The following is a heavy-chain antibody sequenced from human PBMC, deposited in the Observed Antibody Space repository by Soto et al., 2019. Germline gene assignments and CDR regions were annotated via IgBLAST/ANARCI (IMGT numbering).Heavy chain of an antibody. V-gene: IGHV3-48*03. CDR3: ARRARS. CDR2: IHPSGQPI. CDR1: GFTFSSSE. D-gene: IGHD6-6*01. J-gene: IGHJ3*01. Sequence: EVQLVESGGGLVQPGGYLRISCAVSGFTFSSSEMYWVRQAPGKGLEWISYIHPSGQPIFYADSVKGRFTISRDNAYISLFLQMNSMRAEDTAVYYCARRARSWGQGTMVTVSS.